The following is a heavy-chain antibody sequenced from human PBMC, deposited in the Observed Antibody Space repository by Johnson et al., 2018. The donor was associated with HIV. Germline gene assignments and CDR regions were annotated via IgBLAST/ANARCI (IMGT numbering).Heavy chain of an antibody. J-gene: IGHJ3*01. V-gene: IGHV3-20*04. CDR2: INWNGADT. Sequence: EVQLVESGGGLVQPGGSLRLSCEVFGFIFDDYGLSWVRQAPGKGLEWVSGINWNGADTTYADSVKGRCTISRDNSKNTLFLQMNYLRAEDTAVYYCAKDLLRSFDWLPDSFDVWGQGTVVTVSS. D-gene: IGHD3-9*01. CDR3: AKDLLRSFDWLPDSFDV. CDR1: GFIFDDYG.